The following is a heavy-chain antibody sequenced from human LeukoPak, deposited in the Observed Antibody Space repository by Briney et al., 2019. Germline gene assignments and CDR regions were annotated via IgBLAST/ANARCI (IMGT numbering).Heavy chain of an antibody. CDR3: ARLSGYGDDGAFDI. CDR1: GGSFSGYY. Sequence: SETLSLTCAVYGGSFSGYYWSWIRQPPGKGLEWIGEINHSGSTNYNPSLKSRVTISVDTSKNQFSLKLSSVTAADTAVYYCARLSGYGDDGAFDIWGQGTMVTVSS. D-gene: IGHD4-17*01. V-gene: IGHV4-34*01. CDR2: INHSGST. J-gene: IGHJ3*02.